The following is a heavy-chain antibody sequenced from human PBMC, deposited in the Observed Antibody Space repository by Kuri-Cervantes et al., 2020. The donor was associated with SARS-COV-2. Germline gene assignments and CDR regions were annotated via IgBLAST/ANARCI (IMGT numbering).Heavy chain of an antibody. CDR3: AREGIVVTTGGHYYGMDV. CDR2: IIPIFGTA. Sequence: SVKVSCKASGGTFSSYAISWVRQAPGQGLEWMGGIIPIFGTANYAQKFQGRVTITADESTSTAYMELSSLRSEDTAVYYCAREGIVVTTGGHYYGMDVWGQGTTVTVSS. V-gene: IGHV1-69*13. D-gene: IGHD2-15*01. CDR1: GGTFSSYA. J-gene: IGHJ6*02.